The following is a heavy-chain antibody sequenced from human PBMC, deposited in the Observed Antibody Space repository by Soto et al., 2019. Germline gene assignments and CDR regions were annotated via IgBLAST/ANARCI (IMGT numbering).Heavy chain of an antibody. CDR2: ISGSGGST. D-gene: IGHD3-10*01. CDR1: GFTFSSYA. CDR3: ATPGVRGVIINWFDP. V-gene: IGHV3-23*01. Sequence: PGGSLRLSCAASGFTFSSYAMIWVRQAPGKGLEWVSAISGSGGSTYYADSVKGRFTISRDNSKNTLYLQMNSLRAEDTAVYYCATPGVRGVIINWFDPWGQGTLVTVSS. J-gene: IGHJ5*02.